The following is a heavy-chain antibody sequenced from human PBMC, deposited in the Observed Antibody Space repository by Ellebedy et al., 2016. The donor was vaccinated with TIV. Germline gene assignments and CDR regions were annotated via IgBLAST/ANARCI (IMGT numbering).Heavy chain of an antibody. Sequence: SETLSLTXTVSGGSISSYYWSWIRQPPGKGLEWIGYIYYSGSTNYNPSLKSRVTISVDTSKNQFSLKLSSVTAADTAVYYCARDDGLDAFDIWGQGTMVTVSS. CDR3: ARDDGLDAFDI. J-gene: IGHJ3*02. V-gene: IGHV4-59*01. D-gene: IGHD3/OR15-3a*01. CDR1: GGSISSYY. CDR2: IYYSGST.